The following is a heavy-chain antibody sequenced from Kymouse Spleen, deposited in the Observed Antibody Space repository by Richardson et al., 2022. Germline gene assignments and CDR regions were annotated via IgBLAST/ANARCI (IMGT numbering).Heavy chain of an antibody. CDR3: ARERSSIAARPDYYYYGMDV. J-gene: IGHJ6*02. CDR1: GFTFSSYS. CDR2: ISSSSSTI. V-gene: IGHV3-48*02. Sequence: EVQLVESGGGLVQPGGSLRLSCAASGFTFSSYSMNWVRQAPGKGLEWVSYISSSSSTIYYADSVKGRFTISRDNAKNSLYLQMNSLRDEDTAVYYCARERSSIAARPDYYYYGMDVWGQGTTVTVSS. D-gene: IGHD6-6*01.